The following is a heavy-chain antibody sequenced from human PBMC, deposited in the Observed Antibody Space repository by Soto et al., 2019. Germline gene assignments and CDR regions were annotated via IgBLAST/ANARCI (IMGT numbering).Heavy chain of an antibody. Sequence: QITLKESGPTLVKPTQTLTLTCTFSGFSLSTSGVGVGWIRQPPGKALEWLALIYWDDDKRYSPSLKSRLTITKDTSKNQVVLTMTNIDPVDTATYYCAHSQHDYGATWGQGTLVTVSS. D-gene: IGHD4-17*01. CDR2: IYWDDDK. CDR1: GFSLSTSGVG. V-gene: IGHV2-5*02. J-gene: IGHJ5*02. CDR3: AHSQHDYGAT.